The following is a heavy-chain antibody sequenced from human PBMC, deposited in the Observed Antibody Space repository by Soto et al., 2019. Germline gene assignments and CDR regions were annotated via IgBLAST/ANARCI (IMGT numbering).Heavy chain of an antibody. Sequence: GGSLRLSCAASGFTFSSYGMHWVRQAPGKGLEWVAVISYDGSNKYYADSVKGRFTISRDNSKNTLYLQMNSLRAEDTAVYYCAKDRHYSSGWYRVDYWGQGTLVTVSS. J-gene: IGHJ4*02. CDR3: AKDRHYSSGWYRVDY. V-gene: IGHV3-30*18. D-gene: IGHD6-19*01. CDR1: GFTFSSYG. CDR2: ISYDGSNK.